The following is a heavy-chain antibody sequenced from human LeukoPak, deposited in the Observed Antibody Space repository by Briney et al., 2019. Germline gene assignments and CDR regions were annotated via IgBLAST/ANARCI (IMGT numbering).Heavy chain of an antibody. CDR2: IGGSGESP. V-gene: IGHV3-23*01. Sequence: GESLRLSCSASGFTLSSYAMGWVRQAPVRGLEWVASIGGSGESPTYADSLRGRVTISRDNSKNTLYLQVNSLRAEDTALYYCGKYLQPSGYPYALDMWGQGTMVTVSS. D-gene: IGHD5-12*01. CDR3: GKYLQPSGYPYALDM. J-gene: IGHJ3*02. CDR1: GFTLSSYA.